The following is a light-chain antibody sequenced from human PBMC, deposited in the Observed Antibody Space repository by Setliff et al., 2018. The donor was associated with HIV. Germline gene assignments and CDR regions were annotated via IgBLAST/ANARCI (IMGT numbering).Light chain of an antibody. Sequence: EIVMTQSPATLSVSTWERATLSCRASQSIGGNLAWYQQRPGQPPRLVTFGASTRATGVPPRFSGSGSGTEFTLTISSLQSVDVAVYYCQQYNDLPPELTVGGGTKVDIK. CDR2: GAS. J-gene: IGKJ4*01. CDR1: QSIGGN. CDR3: QQYNDLPPELT. V-gene: IGKV3-15*01.